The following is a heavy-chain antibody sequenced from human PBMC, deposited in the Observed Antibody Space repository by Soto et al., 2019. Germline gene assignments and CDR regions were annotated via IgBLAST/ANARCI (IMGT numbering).Heavy chain of an antibody. CDR1: GDSISRGYH. Sequence: SETLSLTCAVSGDSISRGYHWAWIRQPPGKGLEWVASIYHSGTTYYNPSLTSRVTISVDTSKDQFSLTLKSVTAADTAVYYCASGGNWFDPWGQGVLVTVSS. J-gene: IGHJ5*02. D-gene: IGHD3-16*01. V-gene: IGHV4-38-2*01. CDR3: ASGGNWFDP. CDR2: IYHSGTT.